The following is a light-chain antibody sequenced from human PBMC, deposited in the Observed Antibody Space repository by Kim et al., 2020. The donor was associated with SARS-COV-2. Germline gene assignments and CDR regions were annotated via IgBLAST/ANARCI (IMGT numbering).Light chain of an antibody. Sequence: GDRVTSTGRASQDIRNDLGWYQQNPGRAPKRLIYGASSLQSGVPSRFSGSGSGTEFTLTISSLQPEDFATYFCLQHNTYPITFGQGTRLEIK. V-gene: IGKV1-17*01. CDR3: LQHNTYPIT. J-gene: IGKJ5*01. CDR2: GAS. CDR1: QDIRND.